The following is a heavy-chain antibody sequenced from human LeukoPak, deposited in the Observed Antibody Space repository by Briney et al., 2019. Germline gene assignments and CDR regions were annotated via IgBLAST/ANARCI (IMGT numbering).Heavy chain of an antibody. CDR3: ARVPIGDCSSTSCYGYYYYGMDV. CDR1: GYTLTELS. Sequence: ASVKVSCKVSGYTLTELSMHWVRQAPGKGLEWMGGFDPEDGETIYAQKFQGRVTMTEDTSTDTAYMELSSLRSEDTAVYYCARVPIGDCSSTSCYGYYYYGMDVWGQGTTVTVSS. J-gene: IGHJ6*02. D-gene: IGHD2-2*01. V-gene: IGHV1-24*01. CDR2: FDPEDGET.